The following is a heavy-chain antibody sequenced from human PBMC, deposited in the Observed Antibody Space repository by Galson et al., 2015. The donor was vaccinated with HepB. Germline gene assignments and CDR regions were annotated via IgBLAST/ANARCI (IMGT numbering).Heavy chain of an antibody. CDR2: FDPEDGET. D-gene: IGHD3-22*01. Sequence: SVKVSCKVSGYTLTELSMHWVRQAPGKGLEWMGGFDPEDGETIYAQKFQGRVTMTEDTSTDTAYMELSSLRSEDTAVYYCATDRVDYYDSSGYPSDWYFDLWGRGTLVTVSS. CDR3: ATDRVDYYDSSGYPSDWYFDL. V-gene: IGHV1-24*01. J-gene: IGHJ2*01. CDR1: GYTLTELS.